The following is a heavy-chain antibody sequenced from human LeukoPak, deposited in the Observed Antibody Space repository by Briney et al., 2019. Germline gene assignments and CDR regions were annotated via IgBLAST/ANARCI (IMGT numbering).Heavy chain of an antibody. D-gene: IGHD3-22*01. CDR2: ISAYNGNT. CDR3: ARVPGFITMIVVVDPGGFDY. V-gene: IGHV1-18*01. Sequence: ASVKVSCKASGYTFTSYGISWVRQAPGQGLEWVGWISAYNGNTNYAQKLQGRVTMTTDTSTSTAYMELRSLRSDDTAVYYCARVPGFITMIVVVDPGGFDYWGQGTLVTVSS. J-gene: IGHJ4*02. CDR1: GYTFTSYG.